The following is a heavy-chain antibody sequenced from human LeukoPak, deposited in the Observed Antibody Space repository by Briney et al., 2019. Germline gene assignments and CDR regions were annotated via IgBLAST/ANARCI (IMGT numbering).Heavy chain of an antibody. V-gene: IGHV3-21*01. CDR2: ISSSSSYI. Sequence: PGGSLRLSCAASGFTFSSYSMNWVRQAPGKGLVWVSSISSSSSYIYYADSVKGRFTISRDNAKNSLYLQTNSLRAEDTAVYYCARDGTYCSGGSCYFDYWGQGTLVTVSS. D-gene: IGHD2-15*01. CDR3: ARDGTYCSGGSCYFDY. J-gene: IGHJ4*02. CDR1: GFTFSSYS.